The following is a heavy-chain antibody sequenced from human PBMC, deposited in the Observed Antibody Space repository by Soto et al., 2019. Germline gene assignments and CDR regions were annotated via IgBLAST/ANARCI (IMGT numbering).Heavy chain of an antibody. V-gene: IGHV1-3*01. CDR1: GYTFTAFA. Sequence: QVQLVQSGAEVKKPGASVKVSCKASGYTFTAFAIHWVRQAPGLRPEWMGWINAGNGNTKSSQKFHGRVTITMDTSASTAYMELSSLRSEDTTVYYCAREAPYHGSGMYGDGMDVWGQGTTVTVSS. CDR3: AREAPYHGSGMYGDGMDV. D-gene: IGHD3-10*01. J-gene: IGHJ6*02. CDR2: INAGNGNT.